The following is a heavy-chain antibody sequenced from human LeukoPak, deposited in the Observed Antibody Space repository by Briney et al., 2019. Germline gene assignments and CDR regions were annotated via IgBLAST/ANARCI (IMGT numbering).Heavy chain of an antibody. V-gene: IGHV4-30-4*08. J-gene: IGHJ5*02. CDR1: VGFFWRGDYF. CDR3: AREEWFDP. CDR2: IYYSGST. Sequence: TLSLTCTVSVGFFWRGDYFCSSICQPPGKGLEWIGYIYYSGSTYYNPSLKSRVTLSVDTSKNQFSLKLSSVTAADTAVYYCAREEWFDPWGQGTLVTVSS.